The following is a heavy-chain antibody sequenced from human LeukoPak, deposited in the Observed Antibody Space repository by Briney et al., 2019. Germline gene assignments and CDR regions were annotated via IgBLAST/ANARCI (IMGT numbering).Heavy chain of an antibody. J-gene: IGHJ4*02. D-gene: IGHD6-19*01. Sequence: SGGSLRLSCAASGFTFSSYWMHWVRQAPGKGLVWVSRINSDGSSTTYADSVKGRFTISRDNAKNTLYLQMNSLRAEDTAVYYCARVPSTQWLVYYFDYWGQGTLVTVSS. V-gene: IGHV3-74*01. CDR1: GFTFSSYW. CDR2: INSDGSST. CDR3: ARVPSTQWLVYYFDY.